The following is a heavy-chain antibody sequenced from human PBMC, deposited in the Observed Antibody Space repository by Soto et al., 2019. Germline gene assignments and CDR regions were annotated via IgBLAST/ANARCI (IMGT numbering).Heavy chain of an antibody. Sequence: ASVKVSCKASGYTFTSYYMHWVRQAPGQSLEWMGRINAGKGNTEYSQNFQGRATITRDTSANTHYMELSSLRSEDTAVYYCARDLYTTSFDYWGQGTLVTVSS. J-gene: IGHJ4*02. CDR2: INAGKGNT. V-gene: IGHV1-3*01. CDR3: ARDLYTTSFDY. D-gene: IGHD6-13*01. CDR1: GYTFTSYY.